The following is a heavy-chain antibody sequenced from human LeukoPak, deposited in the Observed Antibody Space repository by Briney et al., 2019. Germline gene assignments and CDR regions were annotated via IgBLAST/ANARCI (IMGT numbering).Heavy chain of an antibody. Sequence: SVKVSRKASGGTFSSYPISWVRQAPGQGLEWMGGIIPIFGTANYAQKFQGRVTITTDESTSTAYMELSSLRSEDTAVYYCATASTVVAIGPHDAFDIWGQGTMVTVSS. D-gene: IGHD4-23*01. CDR2: IIPIFGTA. J-gene: IGHJ3*02. CDR3: ATASTVVAIGPHDAFDI. V-gene: IGHV1-69*05. CDR1: GGTFSSYP.